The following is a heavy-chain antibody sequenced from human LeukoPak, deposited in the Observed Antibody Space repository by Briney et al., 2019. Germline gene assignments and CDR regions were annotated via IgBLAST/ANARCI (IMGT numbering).Heavy chain of an antibody. CDR2: IYYSGST. D-gene: IGHD6-13*01. CDR3: ARGDSSSWPLNY. Sequence: PSETLSLTCTASGVSISSYYWSWIRQPPGKGLEWIGYIYYSGSTNYNPSLKSRVTISVDTSKNQFSLKLSSVTAADTAVYYCARGDSSSWPLNYWGQGTLVTVSS. V-gene: IGHV4-59*01. CDR1: GVSISSYY. J-gene: IGHJ4*02.